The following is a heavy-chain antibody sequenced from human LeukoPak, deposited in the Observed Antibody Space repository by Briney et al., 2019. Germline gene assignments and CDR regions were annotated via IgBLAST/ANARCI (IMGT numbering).Heavy chain of an antibody. CDR3: ARAPSYDSSGYYFDY. CDR2: ISGNGIST. CDR1: GFTFTNYA. Sequence: GSLRLSCAASGFTFTNYAMSWVRQAPGKGLEWVSGISGNGISTYYADSVKGRFTISRDNSKNTLYLQMNSLRAEDTAVYYCARAPSYDSSGYYFDYWGQGTLVTVSS. J-gene: IGHJ4*02. V-gene: IGHV3-23*01. D-gene: IGHD3-22*01.